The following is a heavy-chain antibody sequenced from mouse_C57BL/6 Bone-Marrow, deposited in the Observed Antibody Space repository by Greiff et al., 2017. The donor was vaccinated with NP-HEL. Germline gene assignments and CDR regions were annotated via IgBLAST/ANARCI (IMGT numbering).Heavy chain of an antibody. Sequence: QVQLQQSGPELVKPGASVKISCKASGYAFSSSWMNWVKQRPGKGLEWIGRIYPGDGDTNYNGKFKGKATLTADKSSSAAYMQLSSLTSEDSAVYFCARWNYYAMGYWGQGTSVTVSS. V-gene: IGHV1-82*01. CDR1: GYAFSSSW. CDR2: IYPGDGDT. J-gene: IGHJ4*01. CDR3: ARWNYYAMGY.